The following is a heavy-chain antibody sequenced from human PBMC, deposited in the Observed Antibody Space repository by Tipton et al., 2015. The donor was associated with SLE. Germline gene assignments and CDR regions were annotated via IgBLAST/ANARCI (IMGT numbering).Heavy chain of an antibody. Sequence: QLVQSGAEVKKAGESLKISCKASGYSFTSYWIGWVRQVPGKGLEWMGIIYPGDSDTRYSLSFQGQVTISADKSITTAYMQWSSLKASDTAMYYCASPPQLTGDGTVFDIWGQGTMVTVSS. CDR1: GYSFTSYW. D-gene: IGHD3-9*01. CDR3: ASPPQLTGDGTVFDI. J-gene: IGHJ3*02. V-gene: IGHV5-51*03. CDR2: IYPGDSDT.